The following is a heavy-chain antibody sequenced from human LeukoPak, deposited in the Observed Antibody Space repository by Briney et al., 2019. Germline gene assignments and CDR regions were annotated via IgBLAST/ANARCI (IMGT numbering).Heavy chain of an antibody. CDR1: GGSISSSSYY. CDR2: IYYSGST. J-gene: IGHJ5*02. Sequence: PSETLSLTCTVSGGSISSSSYYWGWIRQPPGKGLEWIGSIYYSGSTYYNPSLKSRVTISVDTSKNQFSLKLRSVTAADTAVYYCARLPQGPVDWFDPWGQGTLVTVSS. CDR3: ARLPQGPVDWFDP. V-gene: IGHV4-39*01.